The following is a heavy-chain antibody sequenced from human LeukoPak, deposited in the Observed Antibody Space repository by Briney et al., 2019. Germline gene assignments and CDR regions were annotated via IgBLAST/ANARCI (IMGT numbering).Heavy chain of an antibody. D-gene: IGHD2-2*02. CDR1: GFTFSSYA. V-gene: IGHV3-30*04. J-gene: IGHJ4*02. Sequence: GGSLRLSCAASGFTFSSYAMHWVRQAPGKGLEWVAVISYDGSNKYYADSVKGRFTISRDNSKNTLYLQMNSLRAEDTAVYYCAKDFASIVVVPAAIFGTGPFDYWGQGTLVTVSS. CDR2: ISYDGSNK. CDR3: AKDFASIVVVPAAIFGTGPFDY.